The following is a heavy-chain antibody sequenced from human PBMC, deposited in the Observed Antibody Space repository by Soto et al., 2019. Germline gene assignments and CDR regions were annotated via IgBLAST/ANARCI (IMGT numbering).Heavy chain of an antibody. D-gene: IGHD3-3*01. V-gene: IGHV1-69*01. CDR3: ARGTLRTFGVVIISYYGMDV. J-gene: IGHJ6*02. CDR1: GGTFSSYA. CDR2: IIPIFGTA. Sequence: QVQLVQSGAEVKKPGSSVKVSCKASGGTFSSYAISWVRQAPGQGLEWMGGIIPIFGTANYAQKFQGRVMITADESTSTAYMELSSLRSEDTAVYYCARGTLRTFGVVIISYYGMDVWGQGTTVTVSS.